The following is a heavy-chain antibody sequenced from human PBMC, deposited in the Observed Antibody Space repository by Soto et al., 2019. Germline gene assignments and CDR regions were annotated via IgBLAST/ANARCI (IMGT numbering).Heavy chain of an antibody. V-gene: IGHV1-3*04. CDR2: INTGNGNT. Sequence: ASVKVSCKASGYNFTTYAMLWVRQAPGQRPEWMGWINTGNGNTKYSPKFQARVTITRDTSASTAYMELSSLKSEDTAVYYCARGERLYFYCYGMDVWGQGSTVTSP. D-gene: IGHD3-3*01. CDR3: ARGERLYFYCYGMDV. CDR1: GYNFTTYA. J-gene: IGHJ6*02.